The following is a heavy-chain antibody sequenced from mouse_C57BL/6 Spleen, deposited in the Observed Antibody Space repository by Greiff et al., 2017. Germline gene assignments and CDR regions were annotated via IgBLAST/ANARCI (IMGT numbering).Heavy chain of an antibody. CDR2: IYPGDGDT. V-gene: IGHV1-82*01. CDR1: GYAFSSSW. D-gene: IGHD1-1*01. Sequence: QVQLQQSGPELVKPGASVKISCKASGYAFSSSWMNWVKQRPGQGLEWIGRIYPGDGDTNYNGKFKGKATLTADKSSSTAYMQLSSLTSEDSAVYFCARNYDSSYYYAMDYWGQGTSVTVSS. CDR3: ARNYDSSYYYAMDY. J-gene: IGHJ4*01.